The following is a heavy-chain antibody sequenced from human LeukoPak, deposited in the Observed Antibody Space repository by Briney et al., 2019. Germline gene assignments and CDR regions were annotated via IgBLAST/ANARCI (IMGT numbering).Heavy chain of an antibody. J-gene: IGHJ4*02. V-gene: IGHV1-24*01. CDR2: FDLEDGTT. CDR1: GYTLTEFS. Sequence: ASVKVSCKVSGYTLTEFSMHWVRQAPGKGLEWMGGFDLEDGTTIYAQKFQGRVTMTEDTSTDTAYMELSSLTSEDAAIYYCTRGASMNRGIIIYYFDYWGQGTLVTVSS. D-gene: IGHD3-10*01. CDR3: TRGASMNRGIIIYYFDY.